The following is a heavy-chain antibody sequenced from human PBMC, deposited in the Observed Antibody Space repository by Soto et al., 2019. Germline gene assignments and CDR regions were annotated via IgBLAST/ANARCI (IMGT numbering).Heavy chain of an antibody. V-gene: IGHV3-23*01. CDR2: ISGSGGMT. CDR1: GFAFGNYH. D-gene: IGHD3-10*01. J-gene: IGHJ3*02. CDR3: AKDRTMARGIRAFDI. Sequence: XGSLRLSCVASGFAFGNYHMAWVRQTPGKGLQWISTISGSGGMTDYEDSVRGRFTVSIDHSKDTVHLQMTSLRADDTAVYYCAKDRTMARGIRAFDIWGQGPTVTVSS.